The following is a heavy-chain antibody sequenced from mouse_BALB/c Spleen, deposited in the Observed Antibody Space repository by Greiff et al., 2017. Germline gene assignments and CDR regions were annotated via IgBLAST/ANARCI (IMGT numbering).Heavy chain of an antibody. J-gene: IGHJ4*01. V-gene: IGHV1-54*01. D-gene: IGHD2-14*01. Sequence: VQLQQSGAELVRPGTSVKVSCKASGYAFTNYLIEWVKQRPGQGLEWIGVINPGSGGTNYNEKFKGKATLTADKSSSTAYMQLSSLTSDDSAVYCCARMDRYDGTGDSYAMDYWGQGTSVTVSS. CDR3: ARMDRYDGTGDSYAMDY. CDR2: INPGSGGT. CDR1: GYAFTNYL.